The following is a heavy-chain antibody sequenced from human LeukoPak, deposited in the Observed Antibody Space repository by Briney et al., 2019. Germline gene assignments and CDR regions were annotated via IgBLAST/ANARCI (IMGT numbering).Heavy chain of an antibody. Sequence: SETLSLTCAVDGGSLSGYYWTWIRQPPGERLQWMGEINHVGTTDYNPSLKSRVTISVDTSNNQFSLKLNSVTAADTAVYFCARLGQPRDYWGQGTLVTVSS. V-gene: IGHV4-34*01. CDR1: GGSLSGYY. J-gene: IGHJ4*02. CDR2: INHVGTT. CDR3: ARLGQPRDY.